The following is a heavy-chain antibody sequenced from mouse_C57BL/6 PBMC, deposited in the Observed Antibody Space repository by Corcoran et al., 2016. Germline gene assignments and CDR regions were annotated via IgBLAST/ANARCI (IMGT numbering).Heavy chain of an antibody. CDR3: ARSVFLYSPFAY. V-gene: IGHV1-80*01. Sequence: QVQLQQSGAELVKPGASVKISCKASGYAFSSYWMNWVKQRPGKGLEWIGQIYPGDGDTNYNGKFKGKATLTADKSSSTAYMQLSSLTSEDSAVYFCARSVFLYSPFAYWGQGTLVTVSA. D-gene: IGHD1-2*01. CDR1: GYAFSSYW. J-gene: IGHJ3*01. CDR2: IYPGDGDT.